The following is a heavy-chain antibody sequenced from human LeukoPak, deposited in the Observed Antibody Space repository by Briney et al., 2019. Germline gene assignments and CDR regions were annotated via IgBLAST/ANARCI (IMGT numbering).Heavy chain of an antibody. Sequence: GGSLRLSCAASVFTFTDYAMSWVRQAPGKGVGRVSAITGSGGSTYYADSVKGRFTISRDNSKNTLYLQMNRLRAEDTAIYYCASRYCSGGSCYNRYYFDYWGQGTLVTVSS. CDR1: VFTFTDYA. CDR2: ITGSGGST. J-gene: IGHJ4*02. V-gene: IGHV3-23*01. D-gene: IGHD2-15*01. CDR3: ASRYCSGGSCYNRYYFDY.